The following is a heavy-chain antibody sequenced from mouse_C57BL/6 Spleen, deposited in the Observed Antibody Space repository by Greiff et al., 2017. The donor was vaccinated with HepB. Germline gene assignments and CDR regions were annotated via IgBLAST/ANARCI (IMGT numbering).Heavy chain of an antibody. V-gene: IGHV1-69*01. CDR1: GYTFTSYW. Sequence: VQLQQPGAELVMPGASVKLSCKASGYTFTSYWMHWVKQRPGQGLEWIGEIDPSDSYTNYNQKFKGKSTLTEDKSSSTAYMQLSSLTSEDSAVYYCARWGGYFDYWGQGTTLTGSS. CDR3: ARWGGYFDY. J-gene: IGHJ2*01. CDR2: IDPSDSYT.